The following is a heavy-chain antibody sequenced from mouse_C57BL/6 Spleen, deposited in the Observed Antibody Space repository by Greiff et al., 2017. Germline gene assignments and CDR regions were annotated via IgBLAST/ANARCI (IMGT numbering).Heavy chain of an antibody. D-gene: IGHD1-1*01. J-gene: IGHJ2*01. CDR2: INYDGSST. Sequence: EVKLQESEGGLVQPGSSMKLSCTASGFTFSDYYMAWVRQVPEKGLEWVANINYDGSSTYYLDSLKSRFIISIDNAKNILYLQMSSLKSEDTATYYCARERWDYYGSSYGLDYWGQGTTLTVSS. CDR1: GFTFSDYY. CDR3: ARERWDYYGSSYGLDY. V-gene: IGHV5-16*01.